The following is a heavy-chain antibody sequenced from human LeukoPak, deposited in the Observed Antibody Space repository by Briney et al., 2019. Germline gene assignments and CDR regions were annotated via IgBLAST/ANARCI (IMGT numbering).Heavy chain of an antibody. V-gene: IGHV4-59*01. Sequence: SETLSLTCTVSGGSISSYYWSWIRQPPGKGLEWIGYIYYSGSTNYNPSLKSRVTISVDTSKKQFSLKLSSVTAADTAVYYCARSPQAVAEPPFDYWGQGTLVTVSS. CDR1: GGSISSYY. J-gene: IGHJ4*02. CDR3: ARSPQAVAEPPFDY. D-gene: IGHD6-19*01. CDR2: IYYSGST.